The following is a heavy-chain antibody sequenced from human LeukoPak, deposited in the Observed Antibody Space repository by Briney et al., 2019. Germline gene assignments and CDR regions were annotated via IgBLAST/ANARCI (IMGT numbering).Heavy chain of an antibody. D-gene: IGHD3-9*01. CDR1: GFTFSSYG. J-gene: IGHJ4*02. CDR3: AKDLRASYYDILTGYYPQGFDY. Sequence: GGSLRLSCAASGFTFSSYGMHWVRQAPGKGLERVAVISYDGSNKYYADSVKGRFTISRDNSKNTLYLQMNSLRAEDTAVYYCAKDLRASYYDILTGYYPQGFDYWGQGTLVTVSS. CDR2: ISYDGSNK. V-gene: IGHV3-30*18.